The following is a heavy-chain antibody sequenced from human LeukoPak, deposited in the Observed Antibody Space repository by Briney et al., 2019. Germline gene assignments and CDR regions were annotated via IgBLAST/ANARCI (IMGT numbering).Heavy chain of an antibody. D-gene: IGHD3-10*01. CDR1: GGSVSSSSYY. Sequence: SETLSLTCTVSGGSVSSSSYYWGWIRQPPGKGLEWIGSIYYSGSTYYNPSLKSRVTISVDTSKNHFSLKLSSVTAADTAVYYCARDTMVRGVIIPFDHWGQGTLVTVSS. CDR2: IYYSGST. J-gene: IGHJ4*02. V-gene: IGHV4-39*02. CDR3: ARDTMVRGVIIPFDH.